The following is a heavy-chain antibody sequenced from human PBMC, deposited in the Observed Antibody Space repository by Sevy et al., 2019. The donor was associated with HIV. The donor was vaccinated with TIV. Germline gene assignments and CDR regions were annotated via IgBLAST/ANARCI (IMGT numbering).Heavy chain of an antibody. CDR1: GYIFTDYY. CDR3: ARLTTQPTSDLYGLDV. V-gene: IGHV1-2*02. D-gene: IGHD4-17*01. Sequence: ASVKVSCKASGYIFTDYYIHWVRQAPGQGLEWMAWINSDSGVTNYAQRFQGEVTVTRDPSLSTAYLELTNLKSNDTAIYYWARLTTQPTSDLYGLDVWGQWTTVTVSS. J-gene: IGHJ6*02. CDR2: INSDSGVT.